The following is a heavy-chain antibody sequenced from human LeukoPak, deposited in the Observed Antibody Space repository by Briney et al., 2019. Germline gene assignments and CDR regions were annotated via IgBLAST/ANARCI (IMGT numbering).Heavy chain of an antibody. CDR1: GFTFNSFA. J-gene: IGHJ4*02. D-gene: IGHD3-16*01. Sequence: GGSLRLSCAASGFTFNSFAMSWVRQAPGKGLVGVSRINDDGRSTSYADSVKGRFTISRDNAKNTLYLQMNSLRAEDTAVYYCARVRWGGLYYFDYWGQGTLVTVSS. V-gene: IGHV3-74*01. CDR2: INDDGRST. CDR3: ARVRWGGLYYFDY.